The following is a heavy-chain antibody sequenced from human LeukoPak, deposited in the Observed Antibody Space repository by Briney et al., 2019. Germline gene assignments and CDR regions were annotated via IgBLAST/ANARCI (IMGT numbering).Heavy chain of an antibody. CDR1: GGSFSGYY. J-gene: IGHJ4*02. V-gene: IGHV4-34*01. Sequence: SETLSLTCAVYGGSFSGYYWSWIRQPPGKGLEWIGEINHSGSTNYNPSLKSRVTISVDTTKNQFSLKLSSVTAADTAVYYCARGLGYWGQGTLVTVSS. CDR3: ARGLGY. CDR2: INHSGST.